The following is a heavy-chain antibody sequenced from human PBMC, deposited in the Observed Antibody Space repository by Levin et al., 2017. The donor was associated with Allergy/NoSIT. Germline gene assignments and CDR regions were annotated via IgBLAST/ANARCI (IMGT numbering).Heavy chain of an antibody. CDR3: TRVYCSSTSCYAVFFQH. CDR1: GFTFDNFA. Sequence: GGSLRLSCTVSGFTFDNFALTWVRQAPGKGLEWVGFIRSNAYGGTTEYAASVKGRFTISKDDSRSITYLQMNTLRAEDTGIYYCTRVYCSSTSCYAVFFQHWGQGTLVTVSS. CDR2: IRSNAYGGTT. J-gene: IGHJ1*01. V-gene: IGHV3-49*04. D-gene: IGHD2-2*01.